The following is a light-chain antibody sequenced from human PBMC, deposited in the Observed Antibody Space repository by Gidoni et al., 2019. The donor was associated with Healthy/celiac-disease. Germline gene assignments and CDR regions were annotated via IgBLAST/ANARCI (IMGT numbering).Light chain of an antibody. CDR3: QQYNSYSPWT. CDR2: KAS. V-gene: IGKV1-5*03. J-gene: IGKJ1*01. CDR1: QSISSW. Sequence: DIQMTQSPSTLSASVGDRVTITCRASQSISSWLAWYQQKPGKAPKLLIYKASSLESGVPSRFSGSVSGTEFTLTISSLQPDDSATYYCQQYNSYSPWTFGQGTKVEIK.